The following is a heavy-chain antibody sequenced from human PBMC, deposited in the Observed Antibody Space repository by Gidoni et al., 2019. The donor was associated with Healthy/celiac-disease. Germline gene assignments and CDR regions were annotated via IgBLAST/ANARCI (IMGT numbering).Heavy chain of an antibody. V-gene: IGHV3-21*01. CDR1: GFPFSSYS. Sequence: EVQLVEHGGGLVKPGGSLRLSCAASGFPFSSYSMNWVRQAPGKGLEWVSSISSSSSYIYYADSVEGRFTISRDNAKNSLCLQMNSLRAEDTAVYYCAREGGYCSGGSCYSGYWGQGTLVTVSS. J-gene: IGHJ4*02. D-gene: IGHD2-15*01. CDR2: ISSSSSYI. CDR3: AREGGYCSGGSCYSGY.